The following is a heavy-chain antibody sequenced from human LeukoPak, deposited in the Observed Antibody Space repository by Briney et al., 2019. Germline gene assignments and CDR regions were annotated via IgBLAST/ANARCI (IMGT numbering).Heavy chain of an antibody. D-gene: IGHD6-13*01. Sequence: GASVKVSCKASGYTFTGYYMHWVRQAPGQGLEWMGWINPNSGGTNYAQKFQGRVTMTRDTSISTAYMELSRLRSDDTAVYYCARAGYSSSWYTTSMDVWGQGTTVTVSS. CDR3: ARAGYSSSWYTTSMDV. J-gene: IGHJ6*02. V-gene: IGHV1-2*02. CDR2: INPNSGGT. CDR1: GYTFTGYY.